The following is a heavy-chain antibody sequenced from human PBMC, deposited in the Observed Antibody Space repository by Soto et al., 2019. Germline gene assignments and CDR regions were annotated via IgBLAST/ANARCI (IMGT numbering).Heavy chain of an antibody. CDR2: LDAEDGET. J-gene: IGHJ4*02. CDR3: ATFPWTSERTPPAIWSFDS. V-gene: IGHV1-24*01. CDR1: GYSLSDLS. D-gene: IGHD3-3*01. Sequence: APLKVSCKVSGYSLSDLSIHWVRQAPGKGLEWMCGLDAEDGETIYAQKLQGRGTMTEDTSTDTAYMELSSLTSEDTAMYYCATFPWTSERTPPAIWSFDSWGQGTLVTVSS.